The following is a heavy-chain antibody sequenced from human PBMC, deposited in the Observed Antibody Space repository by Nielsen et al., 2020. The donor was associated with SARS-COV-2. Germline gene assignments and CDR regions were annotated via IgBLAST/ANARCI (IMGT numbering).Heavy chain of an antibody. D-gene: IGHD1-1*01. CDR3: ARPITNNYYYYYMDV. Sequence: ASVKVSCKASGYTLTSYGISWVRQAPGQGLEWMGWINAYNGHTNYAQKFQGRVTMTTDTSTSTAYMELRSLRSDDTAVYYCARPITNNYYYYYMDVWGKGTTVTVSS. CDR1: GYTLTSYG. J-gene: IGHJ6*03. V-gene: IGHV1-18*01. CDR2: INAYNGHT.